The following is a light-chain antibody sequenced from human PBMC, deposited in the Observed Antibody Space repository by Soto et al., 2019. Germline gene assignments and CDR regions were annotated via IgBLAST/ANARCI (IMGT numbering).Light chain of an antibody. CDR3: RRDKSYSWT. Sequence: DIQMTQFPSTLSASVGDRVTITCRASQNINNWLAWYQQKPGQAPKLLIYKASTLESGVPSRFSGSGSGTEFTLTISSLQPVDFAAYYCRRDKSYSWTFGQGTKVEIK. J-gene: IGKJ1*01. V-gene: IGKV1-5*03. CDR1: QNINNW. CDR2: KAS.